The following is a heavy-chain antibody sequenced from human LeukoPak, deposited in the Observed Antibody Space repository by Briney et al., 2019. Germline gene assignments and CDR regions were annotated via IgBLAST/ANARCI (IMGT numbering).Heavy chain of an antibody. Sequence: SETLSLTCAVYGGSLSGYYWSWIRQPPGKGLEWIGEINHSGSTNYNPSLKSRVTISVDTSKNQFSLKLSSVTAADTAVYYCARGGLRYFDWLSNYYFDYWGQGTLVTVSS. CDR1: GGSLSGYY. J-gene: IGHJ4*02. CDR2: INHSGST. V-gene: IGHV4-34*01. CDR3: ARGGLRYFDWLSNYYFDY. D-gene: IGHD3-9*01.